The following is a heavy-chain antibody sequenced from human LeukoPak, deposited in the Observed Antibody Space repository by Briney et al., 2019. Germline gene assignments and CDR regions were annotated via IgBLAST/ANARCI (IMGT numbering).Heavy chain of an antibody. CDR1: GGTFSSYA. Sequence: SVKVSCKASGGTFSSYAISWVRQAPGQGLEWMGGIIPIFGTANYAQKFQGRVTITADESTSTAYMELSSLRSEDTAVYYCASRPQPAAIFFSGETHLEEWGQGTLVTVSS. CDR2: IIPIFGTA. CDR3: ASRPQPAAIFFSGETHLEE. J-gene: IGHJ4*02. V-gene: IGHV1-69*13. D-gene: IGHD2-2*02.